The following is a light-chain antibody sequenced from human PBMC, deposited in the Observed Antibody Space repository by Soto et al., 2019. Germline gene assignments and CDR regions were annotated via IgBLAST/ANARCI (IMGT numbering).Light chain of an antibody. CDR2: GAS. CDR3: QQYGSSPLT. V-gene: IGKV3-20*01. Sequence: EIVWTQSPGTLSLSPGERATLSCRASQSVSSSYLAWYQQKPGQAPRLLIYGASSRATGIPDRFSGSGSGTDFTLTFSRLEPEDFAVYFCQQYGSSPLTFGGGTKVEIK. CDR1: QSVSSSY. J-gene: IGKJ4*01.